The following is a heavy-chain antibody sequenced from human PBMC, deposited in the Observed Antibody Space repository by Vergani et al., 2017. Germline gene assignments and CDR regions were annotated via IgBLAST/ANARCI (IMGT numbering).Heavy chain of an antibody. CDR2: ISGSGGST. V-gene: IGHV3-23*01. D-gene: IGHD2-2*01. Sequence: EVQLLESGGGLVQPGGSLRLSCAASGFTFSSYAMSWVRQAPGKGLEWVSAISGSGGSTYYSDSVKGRFTISRDNSKNTLYLQMNSLRAEDRAVYYCAKVRGCSSTSCSYYYYYYYMDVWGKGTTVTVSS. CDR3: AKVRGCSSTSCSYYYYYYYMDV. J-gene: IGHJ6*03. CDR1: GFTFSSYA.